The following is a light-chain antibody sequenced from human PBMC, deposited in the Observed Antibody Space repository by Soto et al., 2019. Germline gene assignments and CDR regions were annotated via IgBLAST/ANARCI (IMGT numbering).Light chain of an antibody. J-gene: IGLJ2*01. CDR2: GTT. CDR1: SSNLGTNYD. Sequence: QAVLTQPPSVSGAPGQNITISCTGSSSNLGTNYDVHWYQRLPETAPKLLIYGTTNRPSGVPDRFSGSRSGTSASLAITGLQAEDEADYYCQSFDSSRIGLLFGGGTKVTVL. V-gene: IGLV1-40*01. CDR3: QSFDSSRIGLL.